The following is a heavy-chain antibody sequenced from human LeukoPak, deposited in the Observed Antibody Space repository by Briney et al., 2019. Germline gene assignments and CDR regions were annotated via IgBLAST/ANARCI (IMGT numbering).Heavy chain of an antibody. J-gene: IGHJ5*02. CDR3: AKDRYSIGWFDP. D-gene: IGHD1-1*01. CDR1: GFTFSSYA. Sequence: HPGGSLRLSCAASGFTFSSYAMSWVRQAPGKGLEWVSAISGSGGSTYYADSVKGRFTISRDNSKNTLYLQMNSLRAEDTAVYYCAKDRYSIGWFDPWGQGTLVTVSS. V-gene: IGHV3-23*01. CDR2: ISGSGGST.